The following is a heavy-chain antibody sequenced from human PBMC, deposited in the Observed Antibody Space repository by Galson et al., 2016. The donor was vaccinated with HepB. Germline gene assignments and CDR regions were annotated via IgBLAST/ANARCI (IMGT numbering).Heavy chain of an antibody. CDR2: ISGSADSR. CDR3: ARMVPLYSGGWYVRGDGWFDP. CDR1: GFTFSHYF. Sequence: SLRLSCAASGFTFSHYFVSWIRQAPGKGLEWVSYISGSADSRSYADSVKGRFTISRDNSKNSLYLQMNNLRAEDTAVYYCARMVPLYSGGWYVRGDGWFDPWGQGTLVTDSS. V-gene: IGHV3-11*01. J-gene: IGHJ5*02. D-gene: IGHD6-19*01.